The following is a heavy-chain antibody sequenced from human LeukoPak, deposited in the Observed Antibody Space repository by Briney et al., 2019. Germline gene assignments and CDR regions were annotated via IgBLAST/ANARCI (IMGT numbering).Heavy chain of an antibody. V-gene: IGHV2-5*02. CDR1: GFSLSSSGVG. D-gene: IGHD6-19*01. CDR3: ARTQWLLLRYCIDY. Sequence: SGPTLVNPTQTLTLTCTFSGFSLSSSGVGVGWIRQPPGKALEWLALVYWDDDKWYSPSLKSRLTITKDTSKNQVVLTMTNMDPVDTATYYCARTQWLLLRYCIDYWGQGTPITVSS. J-gene: IGHJ4*02. CDR2: VYWDDDK.